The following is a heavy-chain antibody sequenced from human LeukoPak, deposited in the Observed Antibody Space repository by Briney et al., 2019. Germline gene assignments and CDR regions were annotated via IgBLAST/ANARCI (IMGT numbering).Heavy chain of an antibody. CDR1: GYSISSGYY. J-gene: IGHJ3*02. CDR2: IYHSGST. V-gene: IGHV4-38-2*02. CDR3: ARAPSYYYDSSGAFDI. Sequence: SETLSLTCTVSGYSISSGYYWGWIRQPPGKGLEWIGSIYHSGSTYYNPSLKSRVTISVDTSKNQFSLKLSSVTAADTAVYYCARAPSYYYDSSGAFDIWGQGTMVTVSS. D-gene: IGHD3-22*01.